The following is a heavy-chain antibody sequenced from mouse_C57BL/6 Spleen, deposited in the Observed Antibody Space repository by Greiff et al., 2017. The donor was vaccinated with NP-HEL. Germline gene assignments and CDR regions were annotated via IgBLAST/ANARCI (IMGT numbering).Heavy chain of an antibody. CDR1: GYTFTDYE. CDR2: IDPETGGT. CDR3: TRGARSTMVKDWYFDV. V-gene: IGHV1-15*01. D-gene: IGHD2-2*01. J-gene: IGHJ1*03. Sequence: QVHVKQSGAELVRPGASVTLSCKASGYTFTDYEMHWVKQTPVHGLEWIGAIDPETGGTAYNQKFKGKAILTADKSSSTAYMELRSLTSEDSAVYYCTRGARSTMVKDWYFDVWGTGTTVTVSS.